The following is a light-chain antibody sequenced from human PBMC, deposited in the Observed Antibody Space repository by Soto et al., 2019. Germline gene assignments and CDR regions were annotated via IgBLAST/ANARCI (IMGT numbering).Light chain of an antibody. V-gene: IGKV3-20*01. J-gene: IGKJ1*01. CDR1: QSVSSNY. CDR3: QQYGSSPSWT. Sequence: EIGLTQSPGTLSLSPGERATLSCRASQSVSSNYLAWYQQKPGQAPRLLIYGASSRATGIPDRFSGSGSGTDFTLTINSLEPEDFAVYYCQQYGSSPSWTFGQGTKVEIK. CDR2: GAS.